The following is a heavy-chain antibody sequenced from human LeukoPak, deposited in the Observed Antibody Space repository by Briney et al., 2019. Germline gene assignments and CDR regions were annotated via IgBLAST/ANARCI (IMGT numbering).Heavy chain of an antibody. D-gene: IGHD4-17*01. Sequence: ASVKVSCKASGYTFTSYYMHWVRQAPGQGLEWMGIINPSGGSTSYAQKFQGRVTMTRDTSTSTVYMELSSLRSEDTAVYYCARIYGDVRVGYYFDYWGLGTLVTVSS. J-gene: IGHJ4*02. V-gene: IGHV1-46*01. CDR2: INPSGGST. CDR3: ARIYGDVRVGYYFDY. CDR1: GYTFTSYY.